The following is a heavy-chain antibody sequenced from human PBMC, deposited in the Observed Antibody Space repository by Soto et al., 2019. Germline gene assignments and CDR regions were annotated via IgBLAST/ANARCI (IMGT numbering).Heavy chain of an antibody. Sequence: QVQLVESGGGVVQPGRSRRLSCAASGSFISIYAMHWVRQAPGKGLEWVAVISYDGRIKHYADSVKGRFTISRDTSKNMLYLQMNSLRGEDTAVYYCARAGDGDYFDYWGQGTLVTVSS. CDR2: ISYDGRIK. CDR1: GSFISIYA. D-gene: IGHD4-17*01. V-gene: IGHV3-30*04. CDR3: ARAGDGDYFDY. J-gene: IGHJ4*02.